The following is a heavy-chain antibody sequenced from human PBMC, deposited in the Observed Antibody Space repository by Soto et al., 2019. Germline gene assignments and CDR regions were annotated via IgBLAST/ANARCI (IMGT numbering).Heavy chain of an antibody. J-gene: IGHJ4*02. V-gene: IGHV4-61*01. Sequence: SSETLSLTCTVSGGSVSSGSYYWSWIRQPPGKGLEWIGYIYYSGSTNYNPSLKSRVTISVDTSKNQFSLKLSSVTAADTAVYYCARYYDSSGYYFDYWGQGTLVTVSS. CDR3: ARYYDSSGYYFDY. CDR1: GGSVSSGSYY. D-gene: IGHD3-22*01. CDR2: IYYSGST.